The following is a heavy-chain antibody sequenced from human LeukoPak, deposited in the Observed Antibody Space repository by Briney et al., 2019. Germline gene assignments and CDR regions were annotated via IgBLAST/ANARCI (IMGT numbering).Heavy chain of an antibody. J-gene: IGHJ4*02. Sequence: GRSLRLSCAASGFTFDDYAMHWVRQAPGKGLEWVSGISWNSGSIGYADSVKGRFTISRDNAKNSLYLQMNSLRAEDTALYYCAKDLTAAGKGPADYRGQGTLVTVSS. V-gene: IGHV3-9*01. D-gene: IGHD6-13*01. CDR1: GFTFDDYA. CDR3: AKDLTAAGKGPADY. CDR2: ISWNSGSI.